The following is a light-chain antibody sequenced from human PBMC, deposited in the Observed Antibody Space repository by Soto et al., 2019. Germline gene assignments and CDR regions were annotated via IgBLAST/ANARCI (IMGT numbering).Light chain of an antibody. J-gene: IGLJ2*01. CDR3: SSYTSSSTPL. V-gene: IGLV2-14*01. CDR1: SSDVGAYNY. Sequence: QSVLTQPASVSGSPGRSITISCTGTSSDVGAYNYVSWYQQYPGKAPKLMIYDVSNRPSGVSNRFSGSKSGNTASRTISGLQAEDEADYYCSSYTSSSTPLFGGGTKLTVL. CDR2: DVS.